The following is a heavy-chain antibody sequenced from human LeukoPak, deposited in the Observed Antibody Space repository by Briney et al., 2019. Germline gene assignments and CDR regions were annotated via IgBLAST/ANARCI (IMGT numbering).Heavy chain of an antibody. CDR1: GFTVSNNY. Sequence: GGSLRLSCAASGFTVSNNYISWVRQAPGKGLEWVAVVSYEGTIKYYSDSAKGRFTISRDNSNSLISLQMNNLTTEDTAAYYCAREKFDSWGQGTLVIVSP. J-gene: IGHJ5*01. CDR3: AREKFDS. V-gene: IGHV3-30*03. CDR2: VSYEGTIK.